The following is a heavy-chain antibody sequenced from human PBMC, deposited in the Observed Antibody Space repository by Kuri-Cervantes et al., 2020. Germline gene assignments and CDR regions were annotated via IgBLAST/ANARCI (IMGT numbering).Heavy chain of an antibody. CDR2: ISGSGGST. D-gene: IGHD5-12*01. CDR1: GFTFSSYS. V-gene: IGHV3-21*04. Sequence: GESLKISCAASGFTFSSYSMNWVRQAPGKGLEWVSAISGSGGSTYYADSVKGRFTISRDNAKNSLYLQMNSLRAEDTAVYYCARGRINSIVATIRARLGGLPYYFDYWGQGTLVTVSS. J-gene: IGHJ4*02. CDR3: ARGRINSIVATIRARLGGLPYYFDY.